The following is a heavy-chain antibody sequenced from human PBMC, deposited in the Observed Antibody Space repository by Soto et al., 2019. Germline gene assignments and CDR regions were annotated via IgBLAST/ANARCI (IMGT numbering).Heavy chain of an antibody. Sequence: SETLSLTCAVSGGSISSGGYSWSWIRQPPGKGLEWIGYIYHSGSTYYNPSLKSRVTISVDRSKNHFSLKLSFVTAADTAVYYCARGNPVPLDYWGQGTLVTVSS. CDR3: ARGNPVPLDY. J-gene: IGHJ4*02. CDR1: GGSISSGGYS. V-gene: IGHV4-30-2*01. CDR2: IYHSGST. D-gene: IGHD1-1*01.